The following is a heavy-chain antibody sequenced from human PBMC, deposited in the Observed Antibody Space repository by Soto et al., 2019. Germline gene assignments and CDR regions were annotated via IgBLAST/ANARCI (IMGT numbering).Heavy chain of an antibody. CDR1: GGSISSVSYY. J-gene: IGHJ4*02. V-gene: IGHV4-39*07. CDR2: ISYSGST. Sequence: SETLSLTCTVSGGSISSVSYYRGWIRQSPEKGLEWIASISYSGSTYYNPTLKSRVIISIDTSKNQFSLKLSSVTAADTAVYYCARYDYDNNIYSIDYWGRGALVTVSS. D-gene: IGHD3-22*01. CDR3: ARYDYDNNIYSIDY.